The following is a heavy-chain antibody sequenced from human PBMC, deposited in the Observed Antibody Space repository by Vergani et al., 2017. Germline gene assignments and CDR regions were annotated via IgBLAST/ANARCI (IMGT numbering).Heavy chain of an antibody. CDR3: ASDTHSGQRADR. V-gene: IGHV4-59*11. Sequence: QVQLQESGPGLVKSSETLSLTCSVSFDSIRNLYCNWIRQPPGKGLEWIGSIHYSENTNYNPSLKTQVTISGDTSKNQFSLTLTSVTAADTAVYYCASDTHSGQRADRWGQGILVTVTS. J-gene: IGHJ5*02. D-gene: IGHD6-19*01. CDR1: FDSIRNLY. CDR2: IHYSENT.